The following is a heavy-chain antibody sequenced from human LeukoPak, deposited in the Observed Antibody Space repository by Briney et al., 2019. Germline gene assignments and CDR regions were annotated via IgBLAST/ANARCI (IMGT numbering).Heavy chain of an antibody. CDR1: GFTFSSYD. CDR2: ISSSSSTI. D-gene: IGHD2-2*01. CDR3: ARDGWEISTSSPDY. Sequence: GGSLRLSCAASGFTFSSYDMKWVRQAPGKGLEWVSYISSSSSTIYYADSVKGRFTVSRDNAKNSLYLQMNSLRAEDTAVYYCARDGWEISTSSPDYWGQGTLVTVSS. V-gene: IGHV3-48*04. J-gene: IGHJ4*02.